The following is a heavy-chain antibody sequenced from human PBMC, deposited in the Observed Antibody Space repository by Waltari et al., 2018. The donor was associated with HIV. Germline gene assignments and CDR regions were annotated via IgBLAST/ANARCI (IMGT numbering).Heavy chain of an antibody. CDR1: GFIFTDFA. J-gene: IGHJ3*01. CDR3: VKDSGRAADVFDL. CDR2: IRGGGET. Sequence: QLLESGGGLVEPGGSLRLSCAASGFIFTDFAMDWVRQAPGKGRGWVSWIRGGGETFDADSVKGRFTISRDNSKNTLYLQMNSPRADDAAVYYCVKDSGRAADVFDLWGQGTMVTVSS. V-gene: IGHV3-23*01. D-gene: IGHD3-10*01.